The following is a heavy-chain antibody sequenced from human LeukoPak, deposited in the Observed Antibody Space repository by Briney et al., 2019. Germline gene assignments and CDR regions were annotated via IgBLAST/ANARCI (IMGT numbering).Heavy chain of an antibody. D-gene: IGHD1-26*01. CDR3: ARDFGRIVGATSFDY. V-gene: IGHV1-69*05. J-gene: IGHJ4*02. CDR2: IIPIFGTA. CDR1: GGTFSSYA. Sequence: SVKVSCKASGGTFSSYAISWVRQAPGQGLEWMGGIIPIFGTANYAQKLQGRVTMTTDTSTSTAYMELRSLRSDDTAVYYCARDFGRIVGATSFDYWGQGTLVTVSS.